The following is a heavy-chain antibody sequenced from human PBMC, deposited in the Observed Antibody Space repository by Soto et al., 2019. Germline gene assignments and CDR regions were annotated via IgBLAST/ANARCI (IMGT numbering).Heavy chain of an antibody. CDR3: AMGEWFAEPAIH. D-gene: IGHD3-10*01. Sequence: DVQLLDSGGGLVQPGGSLRLSCVASGFIFTSNAMSWIRQAPGGRLEWVSSLSGSGQAIYYADSVKGRFTISRDTSKNTLFLHMNFLRVDDTAVYYCAMGEWFAEPAIHWGLGTRVTVSS. CDR2: LSGSGQAI. V-gene: IGHV3-23*01. CDR1: GFIFTSNA. J-gene: IGHJ4*02.